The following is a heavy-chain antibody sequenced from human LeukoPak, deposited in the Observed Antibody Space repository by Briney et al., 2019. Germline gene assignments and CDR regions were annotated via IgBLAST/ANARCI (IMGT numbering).Heavy chain of an antibody. CDR3: ARGHQSGYYDKAYYFDY. D-gene: IGHD3-22*01. Sequence: MASETLSLTCTVSGGSISSGGYYWSWIRQHPGKGLEWIGYIYYSGSTYYNPSLKSRVTISVDTSKNQFSLKLSSVTAADTAVYYCARGHQSGYYDKAYYFDYWGQGTLVTVSS. V-gene: IGHV4-31*03. CDR2: IYYSGST. CDR1: GGSISSGGYY. J-gene: IGHJ4*02.